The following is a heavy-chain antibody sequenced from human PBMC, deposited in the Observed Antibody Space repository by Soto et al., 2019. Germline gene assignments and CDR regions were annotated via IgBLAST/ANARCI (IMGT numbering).Heavy chain of an antibody. CDR1: GFTFTISA. D-gene: IGHD3-3*01. CDR3: AAALYDFWSGYNAPDY. V-gene: IGHV1-58*01. J-gene: IGHJ4*02. Sequence: SVKVSCKASGFTFTISAVQWVRQARGQRLEWIGWIVVGSGNTNYAQKFQERVTITRDMSTSTAYMELSSLRSEDTAVYYCAAALYDFWSGYNAPDYWGQGTLVTVSS. CDR2: IVVGSGNT.